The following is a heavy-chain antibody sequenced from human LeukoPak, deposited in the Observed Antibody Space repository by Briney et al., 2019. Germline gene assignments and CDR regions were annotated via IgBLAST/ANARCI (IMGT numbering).Heavy chain of an antibody. CDR2: ISSNGGNT. CDR1: GFSFSTYA. CDR3: ARRDTSGYFSDY. J-gene: IGHJ4*02. D-gene: IGHD6-19*01. Sequence: GGSLRLSCAASGFSFSTYAMSWVRQAPGKGLEYVAAISSNGGNTYYPNSVKGRLTISRDNSKNTLYLQMGSLRVEDMAVYYCARRDTSGYFSDYWGQGTLVTVSS. V-gene: IGHV3-64*01.